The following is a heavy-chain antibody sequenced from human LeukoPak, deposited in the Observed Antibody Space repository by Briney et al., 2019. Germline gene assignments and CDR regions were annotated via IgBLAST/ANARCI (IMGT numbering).Heavy chain of an antibody. CDR2: ISYDGSNK. Sequence: GGSLRLSCAASGFTFSSHAMHWVRQAPGKGLEWVAVISYDGSNKYYADSVKGRFAISRDNSKNTLYLQMNSLRAEDTAVYYYARDLGPVATAGTEFDYWGQGTLVTVSS. D-gene: IGHD6-13*01. V-gene: IGHV3-30*09. CDR3: ARDLGPVATAGTEFDY. CDR1: GFTFSSHA. J-gene: IGHJ4*02.